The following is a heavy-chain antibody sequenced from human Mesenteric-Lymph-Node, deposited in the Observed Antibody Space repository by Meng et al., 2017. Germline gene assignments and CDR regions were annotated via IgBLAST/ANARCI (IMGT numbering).Heavy chain of an antibody. J-gene: IGHJ6*02. CDR3: ARGQLVRPGYYYGMDV. Sequence: GSLRLSCAVYGGSFSGYYWSWIRQPPGKGLEWIGEINHSGSTNYNPSLKSRVTISVDTSKNQFSLKLSPVTAADTAVYYCARGQLVRPGYYYGMDVWGQGTTVTVSS. CDR1: GGSFSGYY. CDR2: INHSGST. V-gene: IGHV4-34*01. D-gene: IGHD6-13*01.